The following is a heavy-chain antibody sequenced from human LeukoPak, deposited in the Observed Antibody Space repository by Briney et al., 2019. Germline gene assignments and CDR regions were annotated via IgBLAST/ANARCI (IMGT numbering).Heavy chain of an antibody. V-gene: IGHV4-59*01. CDR3: ARAASGYSYGLRRYYYYMDV. D-gene: IGHD5-18*01. CDR1: GGSISSYY. Sequence: SETLSLTCTVSGGSISSYYWNWIRQPPGKGLEWIGYIYNSGSTNNNPSLKSRVTISVDTSKNQFSLKLSSVTAADTAVYYCARAASGYSYGLRRYYYYMDVWGKGTTVTISS. CDR2: IYNSGST. J-gene: IGHJ6*03.